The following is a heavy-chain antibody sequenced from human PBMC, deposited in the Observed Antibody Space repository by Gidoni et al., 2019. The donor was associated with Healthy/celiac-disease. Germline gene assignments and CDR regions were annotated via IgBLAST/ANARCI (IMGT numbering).Heavy chain of an antibody. CDR2: FYYSGST. Sequence: QLQLQESGPGLVKTSKTLSLTCTVTGGSISSSRYYWGWIRQPPGKGLEWIGSFYYSGSTYYTPSLKSLVTISVDTSKNQFSLKLSAVTAADTALYYCASQPDGIAVGYWGQGTLVTVSS. J-gene: IGHJ4*02. CDR1: GGSISSSRYY. CDR3: ASQPDGIAVGY. D-gene: IGHD6-13*01. V-gene: IGHV4-39*01.